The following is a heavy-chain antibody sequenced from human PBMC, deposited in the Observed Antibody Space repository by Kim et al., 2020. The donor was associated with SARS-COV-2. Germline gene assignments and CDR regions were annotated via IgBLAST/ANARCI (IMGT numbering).Heavy chain of an antibody. CDR3: ARAHYSTNSPFFY. CDR2: ISGSNGAT. V-gene: IGHV1-18*01. Sequence: ASVKVSCKASGYTFSNYGISWVRLAPGHGLEWMGWISGSNGATKYAQKFQGRVTMTTDTSADTAYMELRSLRSDDTALYYCARAHYSTNSPFFYWGQGTLVTVSS. CDR1: GYTFSNYG. J-gene: IGHJ4*02. D-gene: IGHD2-8*01.